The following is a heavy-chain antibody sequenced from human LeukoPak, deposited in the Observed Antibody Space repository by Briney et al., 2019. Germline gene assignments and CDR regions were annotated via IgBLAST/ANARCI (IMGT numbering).Heavy chain of an antibody. Sequence: PSETLSLTCTVSGGSITSGDYYWNWIRQPPGKGLEWIAFISHGGNTDYSPSLRSRVTISVDGSKNQFSLRLTSLTAADTAVYYCARGRPGAGNFDYWGQGTLVTVSS. CDR2: ISHGGNT. CDR1: GGSITSGDYY. CDR3: ARGRPGAGNFDY. D-gene: IGHD1-26*01. J-gene: IGHJ4*02. V-gene: IGHV4-30-2*01.